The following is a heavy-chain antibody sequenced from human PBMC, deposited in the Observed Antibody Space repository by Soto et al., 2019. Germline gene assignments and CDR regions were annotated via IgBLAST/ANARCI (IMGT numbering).Heavy chain of an antibody. CDR3: ARGGSWGRDSGYRPDYYYYMDV. Sequence: EVQLVESGGGLVKPGGSLRLSCAASGFTFSSYSMNWVRQAPGKGLEWVSSISSSSSYIYYADSVKGRFTISRDNAKNSLYLQMNSLRAEDTAVYYCARGGSWGRDSGYRPDYYYYMDVWGKGTTVTVSS. D-gene: IGHD5-12*01. J-gene: IGHJ6*03. CDR2: ISSSSSYI. CDR1: GFTFSSYS. V-gene: IGHV3-21*01.